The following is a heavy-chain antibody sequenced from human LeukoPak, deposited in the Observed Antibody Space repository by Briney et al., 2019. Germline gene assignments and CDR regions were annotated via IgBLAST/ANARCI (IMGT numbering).Heavy chain of an antibody. CDR3: AKAGPMVPGITYNWFDP. J-gene: IGHJ5*02. CDR1: GFTFDGYA. V-gene: IGHV3-9*01. CDR2: ISWNSGGI. D-gene: IGHD3-10*01. Sequence: GRSLRLSCVASGFTFDGYAMHWVRQAPGKGLEWVSGISWNSGGIGYADSVKGRFTISRDNAKNSLYLQMNSLRAEDTALYYCAKAGPMVPGITYNWFDPWGQGTLVTVSS.